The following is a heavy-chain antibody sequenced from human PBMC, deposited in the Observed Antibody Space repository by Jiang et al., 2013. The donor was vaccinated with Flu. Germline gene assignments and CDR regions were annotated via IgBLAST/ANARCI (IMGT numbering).Heavy chain of an antibody. CDR1: GFTFSSYS. J-gene: IGHJ6*02. CDR2: ISSTSSYI. Sequence: VQLVESGGGLVKPGGSLRLSCAASGFTFSSYSMNWVRQAPGKGLEWVSSISSTSSYIYYADSVKGRFTISRDNAKNSLYLQMNSLRAEDTAVYYCARDLSPTRDYYAMDVWGQGTTVTVSS. CDR3: ARDLSPTRDYYAMDV. V-gene: IGHV3-21*01.